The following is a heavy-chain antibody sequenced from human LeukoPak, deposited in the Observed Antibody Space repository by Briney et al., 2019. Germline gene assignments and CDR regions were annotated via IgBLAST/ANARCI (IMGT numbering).Heavy chain of an antibody. V-gene: IGHV4-59*01. CDR3: ARERAARLLDD. CDR1: GGSISSYY. J-gene: IGHJ4*02. Sequence: SDTLSLTCTVSGGSISSYYWSWIRQPPGKGLEWIGYIYYSGSTNYNPSLKSRVTISVDTSKNQFSLKLSSVTAADTAVYYCARERAARLLDDWGQGTLVTVSS. CDR2: IYYSGST. D-gene: IGHD6-6*01.